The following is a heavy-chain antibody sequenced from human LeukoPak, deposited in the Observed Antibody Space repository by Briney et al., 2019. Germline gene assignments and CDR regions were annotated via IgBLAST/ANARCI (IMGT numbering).Heavy chain of an antibody. D-gene: IGHD4-17*01. CDR2: ISSSSSTI. J-gene: IGHJ4*02. Sequence: GGSLRLSCAASGFTFSSYSMNWVRQAPGKGLEWVSYISSSSSTIYYADSVKGRFTISRDNAKNSLYLQMNSLRAEDTAVYYCARSMTTVTHSFDYWGQGTLVTVSS. CDR1: GFTFSSYS. CDR3: ARSMTTVTHSFDY. V-gene: IGHV3-48*04.